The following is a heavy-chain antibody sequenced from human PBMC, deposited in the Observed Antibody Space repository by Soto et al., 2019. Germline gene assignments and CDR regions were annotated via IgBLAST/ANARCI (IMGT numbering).Heavy chain of an antibody. CDR3: ARDPRHYYDSSGPSGMDV. CDR1: GFTFSSYG. D-gene: IGHD3-22*01. Sequence: PGGSLRLSCAASGFTFSSYGMHWVRQAPGKGLEWVAVISYGGSNKYYADSVKGRFTISRDNSKNTLYLQMNSLRAEDTAVYYCARDPRHYYDSSGPSGMDVWGQGTTVTVSS. J-gene: IGHJ6*02. CDR2: ISYGGSNK. V-gene: IGHV3-30*03.